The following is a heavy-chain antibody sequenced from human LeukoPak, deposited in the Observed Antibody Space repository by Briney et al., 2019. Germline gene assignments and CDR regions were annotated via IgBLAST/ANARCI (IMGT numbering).Heavy chain of an antibody. J-gene: IGHJ5*02. CDR2: IYGGDSET. Sequence: GESLKISCKGSGYSFSTYWIGWVRQMPGKGLEWMGIIYGGDSETKYSPSFQGQVTISVDKSISTAYLQWSSLKASDTAMYYCARQRFTMRAYAGNWFDPWGQGTLVTVSS. CDR3: ARQRFTMRAYAGNWFDP. CDR1: GYSFSTYW. D-gene: IGHD3-10*01. V-gene: IGHV5-51*01.